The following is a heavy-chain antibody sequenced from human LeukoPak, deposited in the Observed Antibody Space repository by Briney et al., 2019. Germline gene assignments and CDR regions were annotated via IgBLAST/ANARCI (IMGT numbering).Heavy chain of an antibody. CDR1: GFTFSSYA. CDR3: VKDWGVLPDYSADGFDI. D-gene: IGHD4-11*01. CDR2: ISYDGSNK. J-gene: IGHJ3*02. V-gene: IGHV3-30-3*01. Sequence: GGSLRLSCAASGFTFSSYAMHWVRQAPGKGLEWVAVISYDGSNKYHADSVKGRFTISRDNSKNTLYLQMNILRVEDTAVYYCVKDWGVLPDYSADGFDIWGPGTVVTVSS.